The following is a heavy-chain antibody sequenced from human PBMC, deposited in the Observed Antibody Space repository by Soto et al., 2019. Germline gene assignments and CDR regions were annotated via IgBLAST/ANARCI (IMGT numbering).Heavy chain of an antibody. CDR1: GCTFSNAW. J-gene: IGHJ4*02. Sequence: PGGSLRLSCAASGCTFSNAWMSWVRQAPGKGLEWVGRIKSKTDGGTTDYAAPVKGRFTISRDDSKNTLYLQMNSLKTEDTAVYYCTTPGSSGDYFDYWGQGTLVTVSS. D-gene: IGHD3-22*01. V-gene: IGHV3-15*01. CDR2: IKSKTDGGTT. CDR3: TTPGSSGDYFDY.